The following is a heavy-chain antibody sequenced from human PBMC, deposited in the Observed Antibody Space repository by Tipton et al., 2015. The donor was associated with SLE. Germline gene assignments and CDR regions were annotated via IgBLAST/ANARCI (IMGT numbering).Heavy chain of an antibody. J-gene: IGHJ5*02. D-gene: IGHD3-10*01. CDR1: GFSFSDYY. CDR2: ISRSGSSI. V-gene: IGHV3-11*01. Sequence: SLRLSCAASGFSFSDYYMSWIRQAPGKGLGWVSYISRSGSSIYYADSVKGRFTISRDNAKNSLYLQMNSLRAEDTAVYYCARDAPYGSGRGWFDPWGQGTLVTVSS. CDR3: ARDAPYGSGRGWFDP.